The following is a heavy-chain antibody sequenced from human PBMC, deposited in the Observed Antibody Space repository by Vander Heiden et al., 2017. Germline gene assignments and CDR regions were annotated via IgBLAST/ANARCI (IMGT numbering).Heavy chain of an antibody. CDR1: GFTFSNAW. Sequence: EVQLVESGGGLVKPGGYLRLSCAASGFTFSNAWMSWVRQAPGKGLEWVGRVKSKVNGGTTDYAAPVKGRFTISRDDSKNTAYLQMNSLKTEDTAVYYCTTGGNVDFWGQGTLVTVSS. CDR3: TTGGNVDF. J-gene: IGHJ4*02. V-gene: IGHV3-15*01. CDR2: VKSKVNGGTT.